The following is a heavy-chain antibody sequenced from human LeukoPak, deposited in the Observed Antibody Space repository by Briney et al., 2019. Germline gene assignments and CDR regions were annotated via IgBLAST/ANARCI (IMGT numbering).Heavy chain of an antibody. J-gene: IGHJ6*03. D-gene: IGHD3-10*01. CDR3: ARGYYGSGSHCCHMDV. CDR2: INHSGST. CDR1: VGSFSGYY. V-gene: IGHV4-34*01. Sequence: SETLSLTCAVYVGSFSGYYWSWIRQRPGKGLEWIGEINHSGSTNYNSSLKSRVTISVDTSKNQFSLKLSSVTAADTAVYYCARGYYGSGSHCCHMDVWGKGTTITVS.